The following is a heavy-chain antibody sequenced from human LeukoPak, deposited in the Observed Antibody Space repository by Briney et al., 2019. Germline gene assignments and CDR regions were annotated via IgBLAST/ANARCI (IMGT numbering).Heavy chain of an antibody. CDR1: GGSFSGYY. Sequence: SGTLSLTCAVYGGSFSGYYWSWIRQPPGKGLEWIGEINHSGRTNYNPSLKSRVTISVDTSNNHFSLKLSSVTAADTAVYYCARTTIFGVVISSAFDIWGQGTMVTVSS. J-gene: IGHJ3*02. D-gene: IGHD3-3*01. V-gene: IGHV4-34*01. CDR3: ARTTIFGVVISSAFDI. CDR2: INHSGRT.